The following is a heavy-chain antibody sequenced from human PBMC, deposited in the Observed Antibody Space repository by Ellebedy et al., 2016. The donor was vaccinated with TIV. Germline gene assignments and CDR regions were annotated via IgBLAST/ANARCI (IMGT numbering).Heavy chain of an antibody. CDR3: ARVIGLRDCDGATCSPPPPLDF. D-gene: IGHD2-21*01. V-gene: IGHV1-18*04. Sequence: ASVKVSCKASGYTFTSYFMHWLRQAPGQGLEWMGWISGYTGNTNYAQKFQDRVTMTTDTSTSTGYMELRSLRSDDTAVYYCARVIGLRDCDGATCSPPPPLDFWGQGTLVTVSS. CDR2: ISGYTGNT. CDR1: GYTFTSYF. J-gene: IGHJ4*02.